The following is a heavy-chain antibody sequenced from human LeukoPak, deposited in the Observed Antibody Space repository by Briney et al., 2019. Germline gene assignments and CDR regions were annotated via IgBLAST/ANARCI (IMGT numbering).Heavy chain of an antibody. J-gene: IGHJ5*02. CDR2: IYTSGST. D-gene: IGHD3-10*01. Sequence: SQTLSLTCTVSGGSISSGSYYWSWIRQPAGEGVEWIGRIYTSGSTNYNPSLKSRVTISVDTSKNQFSLKLSSVTAADTAVYYCARTSVYYYGSGSYLKRRYNWFDPWGQGTLVTVSS. V-gene: IGHV4-61*02. CDR1: GGSISSGSYY. CDR3: ARTSVYYYGSGSYLKRRYNWFDP.